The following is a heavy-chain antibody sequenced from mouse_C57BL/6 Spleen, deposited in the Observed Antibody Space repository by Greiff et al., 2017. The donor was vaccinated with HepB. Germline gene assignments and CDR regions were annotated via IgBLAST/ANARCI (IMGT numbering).Heavy chain of an antibody. J-gene: IGHJ2*01. D-gene: IGHD1-1*01. V-gene: IGHV1-4*01. CDR3: ARSGYGSSYFDY. CDR2: INPSSGYT. CDR1: GYTFTSYT. Sequence: VMLVESGAELARPGASVKMSCKASGYTFTSYTMHWVKQRPGQGLEWIGYINPSSGYTKYNQKFKDKATLTADKSSSTAYMQLSSLTSEDSAVYYCARSGYGSSYFDYWGQGTTLTVSS.